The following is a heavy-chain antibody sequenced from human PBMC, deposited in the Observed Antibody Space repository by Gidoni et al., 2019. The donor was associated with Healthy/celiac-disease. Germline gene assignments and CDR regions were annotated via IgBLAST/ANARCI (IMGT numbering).Heavy chain of an antibody. V-gene: IGHV4-31*03. CDR2: IYYSGST. Sequence: QVQLQESGPGLVKTSQTLSLTCTVSGGSISSGGYYWSWIRQHPGKGMYWSGYIYYSGSTYYNPSLKSRVTISVDTSKNQFSLKLSSVTAADTAVYYCARVIGSAQLVRDDAVDIWGQGTMVTVSS. D-gene: IGHD6-13*01. CDR1: GGSISSGGYY. CDR3: ARVIGSAQLVRDDAVDI. J-gene: IGHJ3*02.